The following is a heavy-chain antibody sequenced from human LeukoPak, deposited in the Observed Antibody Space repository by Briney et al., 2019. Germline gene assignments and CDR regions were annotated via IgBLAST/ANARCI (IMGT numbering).Heavy chain of an antibody. CDR3: ARGYCSSTSCYWRY. CDR1: GGSIRSGSYY. Sequence: SETLSLTCTVSGGSIRSGSYYWSWIRQPAGKGLEWLGRIFTSGSTNYNPSLKSRVTISVDTSKYQFSLKLSSVTAADTAVYYCARGYCSSTSCYWRYWGQGTLVTVSS. D-gene: IGHD2-2*01. CDR2: IFTSGST. J-gene: IGHJ4*02. V-gene: IGHV4-61*02.